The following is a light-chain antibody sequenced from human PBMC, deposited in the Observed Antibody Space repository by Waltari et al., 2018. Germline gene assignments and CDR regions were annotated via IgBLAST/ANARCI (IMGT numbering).Light chain of an antibody. CDR2: DVN. CDR3: SSYTSSTIPV. V-gene: IGLV2-14*03. J-gene: IGLJ1*01. CDR1: SSDVGGYKY. Sequence: QSALTQPASVSGSPGQSITISCTGTSSDVGGYKYVSWYQQHPDKAPKLMLYDVNNPPSVGSTRFSGSKSGNTASLTISSLQAEDEADYYCSSYTSSTIPVFGTGTKVTVL.